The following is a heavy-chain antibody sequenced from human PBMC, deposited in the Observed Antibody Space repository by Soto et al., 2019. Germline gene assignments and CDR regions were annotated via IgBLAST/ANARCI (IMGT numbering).Heavy chain of an antibody. D-gene: IGHD6-19*01. J-gene: IGHJ4*02. CDR2: ISSSSSYI. Sequence: GGSLRLSCAASGFTFSDYAMHWVRQAPGKGLEWVSSISSSSSYIYYADSVKGRFTISRDNAKNSLYLQMNSLRAEDTAVYYCARSYSSGWALTHNPFDYWGQGTLVTVSS. V-gene: IGHV3-21*01. CDR1: GFTFSDYA. CDR3: ARSYSSGWALTHNPFDY.